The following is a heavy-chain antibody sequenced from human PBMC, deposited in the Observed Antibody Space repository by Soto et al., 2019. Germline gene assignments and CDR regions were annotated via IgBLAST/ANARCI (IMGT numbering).Heavy chain of an antibody. V-gene: IGHV1-69*13. CDR2: IIPIFGTA. J-gene: IGHJ4*02. D-gene: IGHD6-13*01. Sequence: SVKVSCKASGGTFSSYAISWVRQAPGQGLEWMGGIIPIFGTANYAQKFQGRVTITADESTSTAYMELSSLRSEDTAVYYCARCPEYSSSSTGYYFDYWGQGTLVTVSS. CDR3: ARCPEYSSSSTGYYFDY. CDR1: GGTFSSYA.